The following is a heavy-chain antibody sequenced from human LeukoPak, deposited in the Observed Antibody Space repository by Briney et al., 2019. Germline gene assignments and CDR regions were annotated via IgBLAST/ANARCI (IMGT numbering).Heavy chain of an antibody. V-gene: IGHV3-30*04. CDR1: GFTFSSYA. D-gene: IGHD6-13*01. CDR2: ISYDGSNK. J-gene: IGHJ3*02. CDR3: ARSGSWRPNDAFDI. Sequence: GGSLRLSCAASGFTFSSYAMHWVRQAPGKGLEWVAVISYDGSNKYYADSVKSRFTISRDNSKNTLYLQMNSLRAEDTAVYYCARSGSWRPNDAFDIWGQGTMVTVSS.